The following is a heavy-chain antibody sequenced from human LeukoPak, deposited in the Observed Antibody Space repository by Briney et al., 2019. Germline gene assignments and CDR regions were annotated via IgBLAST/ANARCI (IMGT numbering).Heavy chain of an antibody. Sequence: GGSLRLSCAASGFTFSSYWMNWARQAPGKGLEWVASMNHNGNVNYYVDSVKGRFTISRDDAKNSLYLQMSNLRAEDTAVYFCARGGGLDVWGQGATVTVSS. CDR1: GFTFSSYW. V-gene: IGHV3-7*03. D-gene: IGHD3-16*01. J-gene: IGHJ6*02. CDR2: MNHNGNVN. CDR3: ARGGGLDV.